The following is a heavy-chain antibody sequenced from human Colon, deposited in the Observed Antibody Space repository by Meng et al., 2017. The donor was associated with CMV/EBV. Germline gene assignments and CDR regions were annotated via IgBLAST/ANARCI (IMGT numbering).Heavy chain of an antibody. V-gene: IGHV4-61*02. Sequence: QVQLQESGPGLVKPSQTLSLTCTVSGASISSGDYFWSGFRQPAGKGLEWIGRIYTTGSTTYNPSLKSRVTISVDTSKNQFSLKLTSVTAADTAVYYCARDYGDANWFDPWGQGTLVTVSS. CDR2: IYTTGST. CDR1: GASISSGDYF. J-gene: IGHJ5*02. D-gene: IGHD4-17*01. CDR3: ARDYGDANWFDP.